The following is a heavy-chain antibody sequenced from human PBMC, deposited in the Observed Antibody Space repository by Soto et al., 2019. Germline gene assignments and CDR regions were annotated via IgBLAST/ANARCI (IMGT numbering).Heavy chain of an antibody. V-gene: IGHV4-39*07. J-gene: IGHJ4*02. Sequence: SETLSLTCTVSGGSITRNNNYWGWIRQPPGKGLEWIGEINHSGSTNYNPSLKSRVTIPVDTSKNQFSLKLTSVTAADTAVYYCAREKITGLFDYWGQGTLVTVSS. D-gene: IGHD2-8*02. CDR3: AREKITGLFDY. CDR2: INHSGST. CDR1: GGSITRNNNY.